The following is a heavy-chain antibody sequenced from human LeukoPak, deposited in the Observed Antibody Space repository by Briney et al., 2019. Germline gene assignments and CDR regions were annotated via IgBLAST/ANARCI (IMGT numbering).Heavy chain of an antibody. D-gene: IGHD3/OR15-3a*01. J-gene: IGHJ4*02. CDR3: ARQTGSGLFILP. V-gene: IGHV4-59*05. CDR1: GGSISSYY. CDR2: IYYSGNT. Sequence: PSETLSLTCTVSGGSISSYYWSWIRQPAGKELEWIGSIYYSGNTYYNASLKSQVSISIDTSKNQFSLRLTSVTAADTAVYYCARQTGSGLFILPGGQGTLVTVSS.